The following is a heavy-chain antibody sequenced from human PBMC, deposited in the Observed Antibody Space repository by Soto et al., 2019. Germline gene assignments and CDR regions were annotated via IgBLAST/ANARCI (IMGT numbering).Heavy chain of an antibody. CDR2: ISYDGSNK. CDR3: ARENYDILTGYYNVDLFDY. Sequence: PGGSLRLSCAASGFTFSSYGMHWVRQAPGKGLGWVAVISYDGSNKYYADSVKGRFTISRDNSKNTLYLQMNSLRAEDTAVYYCARENYDILTGYYNVDLFDYWGQGTLVTVSS. V-gene: IGHV3-30*03. CDR1: GFTFSSYG. J-gene: IGHJ4*02. D-gene: IGHD3-9*01.